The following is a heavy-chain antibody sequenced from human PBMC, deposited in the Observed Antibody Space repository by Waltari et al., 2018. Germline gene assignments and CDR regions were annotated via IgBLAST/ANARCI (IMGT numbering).Heavy chain of an antibody. CDR2: ILHDASII. Sequence: EVKLVESGGGLVQPGGSLRLSCAGSGFSFSSYSMAWVRQAPGKGLEWVANILHDASIIEDVDSVKGRFTISRDNAKSSLDLQMNGLRAEDTAMYYCARWRGLQSEFDSWGLGTMVTVSS. D-gene: IGHD5-12*01. V-gene: IGHV3-7*03. CDR1: GFSFSSYS. J-gene: IGHJ4*02. CDR3: ARWRGLQSEFDS.